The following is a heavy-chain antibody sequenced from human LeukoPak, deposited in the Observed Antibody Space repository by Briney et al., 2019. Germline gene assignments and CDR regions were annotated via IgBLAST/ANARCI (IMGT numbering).Heavy chain of an antibody. CDR2: IWYDGSNK. V-gene: IGHV3-33*06. CDR3: AKDGTGDYSSAYYYSPYGDY. Sequence: GGSLRLSCAASGFTFSSYGMHWVSQAPGKGLEWVAVIWYDGSNKYYADSVKGRFTISRDNSKKPLYLQMNSLRAEDTAVYYFAKDGTGDYSSAYYYSPYGDYWGQGTLVTVSS. CDR1: GFTFSSYG. J-gene: IGHJ4*02. D-gene: IGHD3-22*01.